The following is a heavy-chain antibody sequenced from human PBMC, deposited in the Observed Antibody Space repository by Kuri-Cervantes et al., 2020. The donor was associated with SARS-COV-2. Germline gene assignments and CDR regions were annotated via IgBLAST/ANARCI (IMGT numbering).Heavy chain of an antibody. CDR2: ISYDGSNK. J-gene: IGHJ4*02. D-gene: IGHD5-18*01. Sequence: GGSLRLSCAASGFTFSSYAMHWVRQAPGKGLEWVAVISYDGSNKYYADSVKGRFTISRDNSKNTLYLQMNSLRAEDTAVYYCVIVDRGMVGFGDYWGQGTLVTVSS. CDR1: GFTFSSYA. V-gene: IGHV3-30-3*01. CDR3: VIVDRGMVGFGDY.